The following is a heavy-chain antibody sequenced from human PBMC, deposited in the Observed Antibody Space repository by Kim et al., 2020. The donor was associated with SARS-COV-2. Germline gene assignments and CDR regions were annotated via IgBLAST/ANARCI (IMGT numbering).Heavy chain of an antibody. CDR2: ITGSGDNT. D-gene: IGHD3-10*01. J-gene: IGHJ4*02. Sequence: GGSLRLFCAASGFTFSNYGMNWLRLTPEKGLMSLSLITGSGDNTYYEDSVKGRFTVPRDNSMNTLYLQMNNLRADDTAIYYCARDTHGSVGLFDYWGPGTLVSVSS. CDR3: ARDTHGSVGLFDY. V-gene: IGHV3-23*01. CDR1: GFTFSNYG.